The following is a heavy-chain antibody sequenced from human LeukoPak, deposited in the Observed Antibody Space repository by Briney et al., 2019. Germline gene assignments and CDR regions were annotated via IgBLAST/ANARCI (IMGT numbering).Heavy chain of an antibody. Sequence: PSETLSLTCAVHGGSFSGYYWSWIRQPPGKGLEWIGEINHSGSTNYNPSLKSRVTISVDTSKNQFSLKLSSVTAADTAVYYCARLVGLRYFDWLLYHYWGQGTLVTVSS. J-gene: IGHJ4*02. CDR2: INHSGST. CDR1: GGSFSGYY. D-gene: IGHD3-9*01. CDR3: ARLVGLRYFDWLLYHY. V-gene: IGHV4-34*01.